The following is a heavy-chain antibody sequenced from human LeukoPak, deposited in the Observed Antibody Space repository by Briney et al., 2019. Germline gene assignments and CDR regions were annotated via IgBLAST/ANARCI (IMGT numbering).Heavy chain of an antibody. D-gene: IGHD3-3*01. CDR2: TYYSGST. J-gene: IGHJ4*02. CDR3: ARGALYDFWSGYYIDY. V-gene: IGHV4-30-4*08. CDR1: GGSISSGDYY. Sequence: SQTLPLTCTVSGGSISSGDYYWSWIRQPPGKGLEWIGYTYYSGSTYYNPSLKSRVTISVDTSKNQFSLKLSSVTAADTAVYYCARGALYDFWSGYYIDYWGQGTLVTVSS.